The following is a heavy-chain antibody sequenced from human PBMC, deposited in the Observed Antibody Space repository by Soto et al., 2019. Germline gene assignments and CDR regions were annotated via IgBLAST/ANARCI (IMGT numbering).Heavy chain of an antibody. CDR1: GGSISTVDYW. Sequence: QVQLQESGPGLVKPSQTLSLTCTVSGGSISTVDYWWSWIRQSPDMGLEWIGHIYDGGRTYNNPSLESRVTMPVDTSRSQPPLTLSSVSAADTAVYSGAGGPSGDKVDSWGQGTLVTVSS. CDR2: IYDGGRT. V-gene: IGHV4-30-4*01. J-gene: IGHJ4*02. D-gene: IGHD7-27*01. CDR3: AGGPSGDKVDS.